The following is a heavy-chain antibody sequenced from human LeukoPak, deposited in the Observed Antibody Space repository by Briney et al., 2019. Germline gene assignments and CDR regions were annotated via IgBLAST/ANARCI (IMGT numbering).Heavy chain of an antibody. V-gene: IGHV4-38-2*02. CDR3: ARKQLERPPYYYYMDL. J-gene: IGHJ6*03. Sequence: PSETLSLTCTVSGYSISSGYYWGWIRQPPGKGLEWIGSIYHSGSTYYNPSLKSRVTISVDKSKNQFSLKLSSVTAADTAVYYCARKQLERPPYYYYMDLWGKGTTVTVSS. CDR1: GYSISSGYY. D-gene: IGHD1-1*01. CDR2: IYHSGST.